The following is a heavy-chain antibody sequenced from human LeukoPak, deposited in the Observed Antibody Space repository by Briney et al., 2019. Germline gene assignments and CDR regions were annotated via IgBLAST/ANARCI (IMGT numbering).Heavy chain of an antibody. V-gene: IGHV3-48*03. D-gene: IGHD6-19*01. Sequence: GGSLRLSCAASGFTFSSYEMNWVRQAPGKGLEWVSYISSSGSTIYYADSVKGRFTISRDNAKNSLYLQKNSLRAEDTAVYYCARDLAVAGKGPGDYCGQGTLVTVSS. CDR2: ISSSGSTI. CDR1: GFTFSSYE. J-gene: IGHJ4*01. CDR3: ARDLAVAGKGPGDY.